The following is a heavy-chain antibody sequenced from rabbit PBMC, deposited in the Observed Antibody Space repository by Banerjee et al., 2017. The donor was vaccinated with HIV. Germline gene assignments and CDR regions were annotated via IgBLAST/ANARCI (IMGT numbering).Heavy chain of an antibody. J-gene: IGHJ3*01. CDR2: VYTGSTATT. Sequence: VRQAPGKGLEWIACVYTGSTATTYYASWARGRFTISKTSSTTATLQMTSLTAADTATYFCARRSSGWLMDLWGQGTLVTVS. V-gene: IGHV1S40*01. D-gene: IGHD1-1*01. CDR3: ARRSSGWLMDL.